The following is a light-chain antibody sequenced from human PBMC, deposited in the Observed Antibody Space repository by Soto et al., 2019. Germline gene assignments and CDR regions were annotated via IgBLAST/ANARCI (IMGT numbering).Light chain of an antibody. CDR3: QHYNSYSEA. J-gene: IGKJ3*01. Sequence: DVRMSQSPATVSGSVGDRVTITCRASQTISSWLAWYQQKPGKAPKLLIYKASTLKSGVPSRFSGSGSGTEFTLTISSLQPDDFATYYCQHYNSYSEAFGHGTNVDIK. CDR2: KAS. V-gene: IGKV1-5*03. CDR1: QTISSW.